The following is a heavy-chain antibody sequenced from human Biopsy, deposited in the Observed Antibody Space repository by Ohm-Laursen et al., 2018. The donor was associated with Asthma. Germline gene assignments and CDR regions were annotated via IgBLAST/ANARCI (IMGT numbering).Heavy chain of an antibody. CDR1: GFTFGDYW. V-gene: IGHV3-7*01. D-gene: IGHD3-3*01. CDR3: ARTFHFWSPYHAEHYQL. Sequence: SLRLSCAASGFTFGDYWMSWVRQVPGQGLEWVANIKHDGSEKNHVDSLKGRFTISRDNAKNLPFLQMNSLRAEDTAVYYCARTFHFWSPYHAEHYQLWGQGTLVTVSS. CDR2: IKHDGSEK. J-gene: IGHJ1*01.